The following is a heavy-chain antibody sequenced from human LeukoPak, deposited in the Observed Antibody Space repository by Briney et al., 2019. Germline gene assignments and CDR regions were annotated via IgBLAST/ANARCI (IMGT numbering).Heavy chain of an antibody. D-gene: IGHD6-13*01. CDR1: GFTFSDYF. Sequence: PGGSLRLSCAASGFTFSDYFMSWIRQAPGKGLEWVSYISSSGSTIYYADSVKGRFTISRDNAKNSLYLQMNSLRAEDTAVYYCARVAAAAGRVPDYWGQGTLVTVSS. J-gene: IGHJ4*02. V-gene: IGHV3-11*01. CDR2: ISSSGSTI. CDR3: ARVAAAAGRVPDY.